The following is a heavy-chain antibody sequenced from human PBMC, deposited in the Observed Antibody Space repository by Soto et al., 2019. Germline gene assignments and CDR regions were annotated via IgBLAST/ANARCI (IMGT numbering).Heavy chain of an antibody. Sequence: GASVKVSCKASGGTFSSYAISWVRQAPGQGLEWMGGIIPIFGTANYAQRFQGRVTITADESTSTAYMELSSLRSEDTAVYYCARDLKCSGGSCYPNWFDPWGQGTLVTVSS. V-gene: IGHV1-69*13. J-gene: IGHJ5*02. CDR1: GGTFSSYA. CDR2: IIPIFGTA. CDR3: ARDLKCSGGSCYPNWFDP. D-gene: IGHD2-15*01.